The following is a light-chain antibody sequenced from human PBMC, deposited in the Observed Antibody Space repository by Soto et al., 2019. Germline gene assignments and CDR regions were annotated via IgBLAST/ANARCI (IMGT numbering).Light chain of an antibody. V-gene: IGKV3D-20*02. J-gene: IGKJ4*01. CDR2: GTS. CDR3: QQRSNWPPT. Sequence: EIVLTQSPDTLSLSPGERATLSCRASQNLSTTFLAWYQQKPGQAPRLLIYGTSSRATGIPDRFSGSGSGTDFTLTISSLEPEDFAVYYCQQRSNWPPTFGGGTKVDIK. CDR1: QNLSTTF.